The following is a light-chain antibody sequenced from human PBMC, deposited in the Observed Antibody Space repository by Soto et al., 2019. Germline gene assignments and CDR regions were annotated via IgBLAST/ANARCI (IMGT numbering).Light chain of an antibody. CDR2: DAS. CDR1: QDISNY. Sequence: DIQMTQSPSSLSASVGDRVTITCQASQDISNYLNWYQQKPGKAPKLLIYDASNLETGVPSRFSGSGSGTDFTFTISXLQPXXIATYYCXKYDNLPLTFGGGTKVDIK. V-gene: IGKV1-33*01. CDR3: XKYDNLPLT. J-gene: IGKJ4*01.